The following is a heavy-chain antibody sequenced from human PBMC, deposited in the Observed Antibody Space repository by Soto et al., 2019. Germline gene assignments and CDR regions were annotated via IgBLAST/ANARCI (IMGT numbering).Heavy chain of an antibody. CDR1: GGTFSSYA. CDR2: IIPIFGTA. CDR3: ARNRYCSGGSCYSGSAFDI. J-gene: IGHJ3*02. D-gene: IGHD2-15*01. V-gene: IGHV1-69*01. Sequence: QVQLVQSGAEVKKPGSSVKVSCKASGGTFSSYAISWVRQAPGQGLEWMGGIIPIFGTANYAQKFQGRVTITADETTSTAYKELSSLRSEDTAVYYCARNRYCSGGSCYSGSAFDIWGQGTMVTVSS.